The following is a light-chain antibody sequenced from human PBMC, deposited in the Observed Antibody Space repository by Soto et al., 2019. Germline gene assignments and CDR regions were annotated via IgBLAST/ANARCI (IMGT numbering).Light chain of an antibody. J-gene: IGKJ5*01. CDR2: DAS. CDR3: QQRSNWPPIT. Sequence: EIVMTQFLATLSESAGEQATRXXRTSQSVSSYLAWYQQKPGQAPRLXXYDASNTATGIPARFSGSGSGTDFTLTISSLEPEDFAVYYCQQRSNWPPITFGQGTRLEIK. V-gene: IGKV3-11*01. CDR1: QSVSSY.